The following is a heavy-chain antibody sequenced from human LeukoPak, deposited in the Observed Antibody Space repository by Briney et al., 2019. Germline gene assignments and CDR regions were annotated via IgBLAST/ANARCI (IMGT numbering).Heavy chain of an antibody. CDR3: ARGGPFCSTTSCYLGRFYYFYMDV. V-gene: IGHV4-34*01. D-gene: IGHD2-2*01. CDR2: INHSGST. CDR1: GESFSGYY. J-gene: IGHJ6*03. Sequence: PSETLPLTCAVYGESFSGYYWSWIRQAPGKGLEWIGEINHSGSTNYNPSLKSRVTISVDTSKNQFSLKLNSVTAADTAVYYCARGGPFCSTTSCYLGRFYYFYMDVWGKGTTVTVSS.